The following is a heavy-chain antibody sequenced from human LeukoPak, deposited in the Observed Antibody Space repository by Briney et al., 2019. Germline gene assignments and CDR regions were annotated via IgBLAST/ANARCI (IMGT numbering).Heavy chain of an antibody. CDR2: INWNGGST. CDR1: GFTFDDYG. CDR3: AREPYGSGSYGAFDI. Sequence: GGSLRLSCAASGFTFDDYGMSWVRQAPGKGLEWVSGINWNGGSTGYADSVEGRFTISRDNAKNSLYLQMNSLRAEDTALYYCAREPYGSGSYGAFDIWGQGTMVTVSS. D-gene: IGHD3-10*01. V-gene: IGHV3-20*04. J-gene: IGHJ3*02.